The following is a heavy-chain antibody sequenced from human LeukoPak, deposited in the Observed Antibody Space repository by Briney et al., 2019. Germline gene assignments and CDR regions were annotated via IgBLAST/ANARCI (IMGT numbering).Heavy chain of an antibody. CDR2: IYPGDSDT. Sequence: GESLKISCKGSGYSFTSYWIGWVRPMPGKGLEWMGIIYPGDSDTRYSPSFQGQVTISADKSISTAYLQWSSLKASDTAMYYCATGYCTNGVCYLDAFDIWGQGTMVTVSS. CDR3: ATGYCTNGVCYLDAFDI. J-gene: IGHJ3*02. CDR1: GYSFTSYW. D-gene: IGHD2-8*01. V-gene: IGHV5-51*01.